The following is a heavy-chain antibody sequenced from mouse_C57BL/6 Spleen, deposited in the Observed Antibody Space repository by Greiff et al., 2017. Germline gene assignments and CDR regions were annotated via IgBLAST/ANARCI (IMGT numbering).Heavy chain of an antibody. CDR1: GYTFTSYW. D-gene: IGHD3-3*01. Sequence: QVQLQQPGAELVMPGASVKLSCKASGYTFTSYWMHWVKQRPGQGLEWIGEIDPSDSYTNYNQKFKGKSTLTVDKSSSTAYMQLSSLTSEDSAVYYCARSLGAMDDWGQGTSVTAAS. CDR3: ARSLGAMDD. V-gene: IGHV1-69*01. CDR2: IDPSDSYT. J-gene: IGHJ4*01.